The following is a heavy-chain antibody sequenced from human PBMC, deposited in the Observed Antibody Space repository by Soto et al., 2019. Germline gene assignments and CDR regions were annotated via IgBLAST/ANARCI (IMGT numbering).Heavy chain of an antibody. CDR3: ARSQGSSTSLEIYYYYYYGMDV. CDR2: IIPIPGTA. J-gene: IGHJ6*02. V-gene: IGHV1-69*01. CDR1: GGTFSSYA. D-gene: IGHD2-2*01. Sequence: QVQLVQSGAEAKKPGSSVKVSCKASGGTFSSYAISWVRQAPGPGLEWMGGIIPIPGTANYAQKFQGRVTSNADESTSTAYMELSSLRSEATAVYYCARSQGSSTSLEIYYYYYYGMDVWGQGTTVTVSS.